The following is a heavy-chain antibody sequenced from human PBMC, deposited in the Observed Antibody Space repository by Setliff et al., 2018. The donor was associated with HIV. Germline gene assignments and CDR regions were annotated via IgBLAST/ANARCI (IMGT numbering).Heavy chain of an antibody. CDR1: GFNFLAHW. Sequence: GESLKISCQCSGFNFLAHWFGWVRQVPEKGLEWMGIVYPGDSDTRYNPSFEGQVTVSADKTITTAYLQLTSLKASDTAMYFCARLPYYVSGGVFDHWGKGTLVTVSS. D-gene: IGHD3-10*01. J-gene: IGHJ4*02. CDR3: ARLPYYVSGGVFDH. V-gene: IGHV5-51*01. CDR2: VYPGDSDT.